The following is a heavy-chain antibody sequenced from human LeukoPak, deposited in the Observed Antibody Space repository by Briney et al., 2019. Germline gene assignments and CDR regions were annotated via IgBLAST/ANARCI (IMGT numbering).Heavy chain of an antibody. D-gene: IGHD6-6*01. J-gene: IGHJ5*02. V-gene: IGHV3-74*01. CDR3: ARERGLWLIAARRNWFDP. CDR2: INSDGSST. CDR1: GFTFSSYW. Sequence: GSLRLSCAASGFTFSSYWMHWVRQAPGKGLVWVSRINSDGSSTRYADSVKGRFTISRDNAKNTLYLQMNSLRAEDTAVYYCARERGLWLIAARRNWFDPWGQGTLVTVSS.